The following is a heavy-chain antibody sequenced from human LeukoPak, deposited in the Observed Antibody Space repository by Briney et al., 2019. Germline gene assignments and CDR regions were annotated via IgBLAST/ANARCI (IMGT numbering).Heavy chain of an antibody. CDR3: ARVDTAMVAHAFDI. V-gene: IGHV4-4*07. Sequence: PSETLSLTCTVSGGSISSYYWSWIRQPAGKGLEWIGRIYTSGSTNYNPSLKSRVTMSVDTSKNQFSLKLSSVTAADTAVYYCARVDTAMVAHAFDIWGQGTMVTVSS. D-gene: IGHD5-18*01. CDR2: IYTSGST. J-gene: IGHJ3*02. CDR1: GGSISSYY.